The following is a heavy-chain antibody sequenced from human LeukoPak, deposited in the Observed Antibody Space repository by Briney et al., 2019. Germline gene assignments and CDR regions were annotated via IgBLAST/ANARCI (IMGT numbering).Heavy chain of an antibody. V-gene: IGHV3-30*04. J-gene: IGHJ3*02. CDR2: TSYDGGNN. CDR1: GFIFSSYA. CDR3: AREGYCTSDNCYADRPNAFDI. Sequence: GGSLRLSCTASGFIFSSYAIYWVRQAPGKGLEWVALTSYDGGNNYYADSVKGRFTISRDNSKNTMHMQMKSLRAEDSAIYWWAREGYCTSDNCYADRPNAFDIWGQGAMVTVSS. D-gene: IGHD2-8*02.